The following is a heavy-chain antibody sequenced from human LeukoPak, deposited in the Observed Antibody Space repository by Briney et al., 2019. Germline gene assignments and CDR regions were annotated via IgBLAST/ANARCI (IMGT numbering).Heavy chain of an antibody. CDR3: ARDWAVAGTFLYFDY. Sequence: GGSLRLSCAASGFTFSSYAMSWVRQAPGKGLEWVSAISGSGGSTYYADSVKGRFTISRDNSKNTLYLQMNSLRAEDTAVYYCARDWAVAGTFLYFDYWGQGTLVTVSS. CDR1: GFTFSSYA. D-gene: IGHD6-19*01. V-gene: IGHV3-23*01. J-gene: IGHJ4*02. CDR2: ISGSGGST.